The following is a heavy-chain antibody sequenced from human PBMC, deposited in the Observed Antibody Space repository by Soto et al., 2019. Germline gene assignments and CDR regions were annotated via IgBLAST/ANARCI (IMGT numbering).Heavy chain of an antibody. V-gene: IGHV3-30-3*01. Sequence: PGGSLRLSCAASGFTFSSYALHWVRQAPGKGLEWVAVISLDGSNEYYADSVKGRFTISRDNSKNTLYVQMNSLTAEDTAVYYCAREEVVLVPVNYYYYGMDVWGQGTTVTVSS. CDR1: GFTFSSYA. CDR2: ISLDGSNE. J-gene: IGHJ6*02. CDR3: AREEVVLVPVNYYYYGMDV. D-gene: IGHD2-2*01.